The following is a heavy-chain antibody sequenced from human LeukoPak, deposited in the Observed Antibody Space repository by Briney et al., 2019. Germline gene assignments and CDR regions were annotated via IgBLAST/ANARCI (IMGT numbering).Heavy chain of an antibody. CDR2: IIPIFGIA. CDR3: ARARDYYDSSGYYPDDAFDI. D-gene: IGHD3-22*01. V-gene: IGHV1-69*04. CDR1: GGTFSSYA. Sequence: SVKVSCKASGGTFSSYAISWVRQAPGQGLEWMGRIIPIFGIANYAQKFQGRATITADKSTSTAYMELSSLRSEDTAVYYCARARDYYDSSGYYPDDAFDIWGQGTMVTVSS. J-gene: IGHJ3*02.